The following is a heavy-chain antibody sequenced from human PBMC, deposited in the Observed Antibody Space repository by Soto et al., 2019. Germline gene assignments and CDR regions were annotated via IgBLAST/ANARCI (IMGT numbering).Heavy chain of an antibody. V-gene: IGHV4-34*01. D-gene: IGHD7-27*01. CDR3: ARGWGRIFDY. Sequence: QVQLRQWGAGLLKPSETLSLTCAVYGGLISGYYWSWIRQPPGKGLEWIGEINQSGSINYNPSLKSRVTISVDTSKNQFSLKLSSVTAADTAVYYCARGWGRIFDYWGQGSLVTVSS. J-gene: IGHJ4*02. CDR1: GGLISGYY. CDR2: INQSGSI.